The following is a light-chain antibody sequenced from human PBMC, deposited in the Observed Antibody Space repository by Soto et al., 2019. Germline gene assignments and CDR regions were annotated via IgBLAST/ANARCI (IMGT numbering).Light chain of an antibody. CDR2: DAS. V-gene: IGKV3-11*01. CDR3: QQRGNWPIT. CDR1: QSVSSY. J-gene: IGKJ5*01. Sequence: EIVLTQSPATLSLSPGERATLSCRASQSVSSYLAWYQHKPGQAPRLLIYDASNRVIGVPARFTGSGSGTDFTLSISSLETEDFAVYFCQQRGNWPITFGQGTRLEIK.